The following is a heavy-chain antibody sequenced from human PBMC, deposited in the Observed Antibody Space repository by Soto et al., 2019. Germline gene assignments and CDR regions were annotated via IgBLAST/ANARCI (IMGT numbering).Heavy chain of an antibody. J-gene: IGHJ6*03. CDR1: GYTFINYY. Sequence: QVQLVQSGAEVKKPGASVKVSCKASGYTFINYYIHWVRQAPGQGLEWMGVINPNGVSTVYAQKFQGIVTLTRDTSTSTVYVELSSLRSYDTAVYCCVRATAARQRDYSYHYYLHIGCKGTTVTVSS. CDR3: VRATAARQRDYSYHYYLHI. CDR2: INPNGVST. V-gene: IGHV1-46*03. D-gene: IGHD6-6*01.